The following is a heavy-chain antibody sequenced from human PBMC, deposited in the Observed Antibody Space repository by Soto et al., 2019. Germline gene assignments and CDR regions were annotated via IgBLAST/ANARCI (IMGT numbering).Heavy chain of an antibody. Sequence: GGSLRLSCAASGFSVISSHMIWVRQAPGKGLEWVSVIYSGGTTYYAVSVKGRFTISRDNSKNTLYLQMNSLRAEDMAVYYCAKRVGSNPYWGQGP. J-gene: IGHJ4*02. V-gene: IGHV3-53*01. D-gene: IGHD3-16*01. CDR3: AKRVGSNPY. CDR2: IYSGGTT. CDR1: GFSVISSH.